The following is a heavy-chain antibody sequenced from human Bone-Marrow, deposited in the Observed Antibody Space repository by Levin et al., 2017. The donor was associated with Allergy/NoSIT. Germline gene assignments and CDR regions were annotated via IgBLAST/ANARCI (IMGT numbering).Heavy chain of an antibody. D-gene: IGHD3-10*01. CDR3: ARRATMVRGVPYYYYMDV. Sequence: KVSCKGSGYSFTSYWIGWVRQMPGKGLEWMGIIYPGDSDTRYSPSFQGQVTISADKSISTAYLQWSSLKASDTAMYYCARRATMVRGVPYYYYMDVWGKGTTVTVSS. V-gene: IGHV5-51*01. CDR2: IYPGDSDT. CDR1: GYSFTSYW. J-gene: IGHJ6*03.